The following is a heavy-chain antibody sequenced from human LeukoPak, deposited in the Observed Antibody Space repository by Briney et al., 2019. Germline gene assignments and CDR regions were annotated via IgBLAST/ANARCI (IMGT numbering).Heavy chain of an antibody. J-gene: IGHJ4*02. D-gene: IGHD6-6*01. V-gene: IGHV3-23*01. CDR1: GFTFSSYA. CDR2: ISGSGGST. Sequence: PGGSLRLSCAASGFTFSSYAMSWVRQAPGKGLEWVSAISGSGGSTYYADSVKGRFTISRDNSKNTLYLQMNSLRAEDTAVHYCAKDEGYSSSSDFDYWGQGTLVTVSS. CDR3: AKDEGYSSSSDFDY.